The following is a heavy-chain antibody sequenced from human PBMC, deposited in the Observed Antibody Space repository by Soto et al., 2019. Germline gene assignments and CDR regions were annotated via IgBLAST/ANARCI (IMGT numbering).Heavy chain of an antibody. CDR2: IWYDGSNK. D-gene: IGHD4-17*01. CDR3: ARGLDYGDYLNWFDP. V-gene: IGHV3-33*01. J-gene: IGHJ5*02. Sequence: GGSLRLSCAASGFTFSSYGMHWVRQAPGKGLEWVAVIWYDGSNKYYADSVKGRFTISRDNSKNTLYLQMNSLRAEDTAVYYCARGLDYGDYLNWFDPWGQGTLVTVS. CDR1: GFTFSSYG.